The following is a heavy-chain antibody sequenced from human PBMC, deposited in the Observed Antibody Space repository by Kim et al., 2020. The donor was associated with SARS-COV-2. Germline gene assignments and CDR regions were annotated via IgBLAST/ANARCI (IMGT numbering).Heavy chain of an antibody. D-gene: IGHD3-22*01. Sequence: ASVKVSCKASGYTFTSYDINWVRQATGQGLAWMGWMNPNSGNTGYAQKFQGRVTMTRNTSISTAYMELSSLRSEDTAVYYCARLYYDSSGYPRFDYWGQGTLVTVSS. CDR1: GYTFTSYD. J-gene: IGHJ4*02. CDR3: ARLYYDSSGYPRFDY. V-gene: IGHV1-8*01. CDR2: MNPNSGNT.